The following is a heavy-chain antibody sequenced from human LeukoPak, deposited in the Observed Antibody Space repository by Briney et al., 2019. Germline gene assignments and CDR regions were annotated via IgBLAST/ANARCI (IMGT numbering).Heavy chain of an antibody. CDR2: IKQDGSEK. V-gene: IGHV3-7*01. CDR1: GFTFSSYW. CDR3: ARVPTQDYYDSSGYSDY. Sequence: GGSLRLSFAASGFTFSSYWMSWVRQAPGKGLEWVANIKQDGSEKYYVDSVKGRFTISRDNAKNSLYLQMNSLRAEDTAVYYCARVPTQDYYDSSGYSDYWGQGTLVTVSS. D-gene: IGHD3-22*01. J-gene: IGHJ4*02.